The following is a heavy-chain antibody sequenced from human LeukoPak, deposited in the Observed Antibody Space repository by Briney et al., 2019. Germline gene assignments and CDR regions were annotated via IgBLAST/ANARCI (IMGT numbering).Heavy chain of an antibody. J-gene: IGHJ4*02. D-gene: IGHD1-26*01. Sequence: SETLSLTCTVSGGSISSSSYYWGWIRQPPGKGLEWIGSIYYSGSTYYNPSLKSRVTISVDTSKNQFSLKLSSVTAADTAVYYCARHRPHSGSYPYWGQGTLVTVSS. CDR1: GGSISSSSYY. CDR3: ARHRPHSGSYPY. V-gene: IGHV4-39*01. CDR2: IYYSGST.